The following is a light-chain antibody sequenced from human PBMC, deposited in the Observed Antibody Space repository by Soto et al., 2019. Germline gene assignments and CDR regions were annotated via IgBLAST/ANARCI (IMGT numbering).Light chain of an antibody. V-gene: IGKV1-5*03. Sequence: IQMTQSPSTVSASVGDRVAISCRASQSIGIWLAWYQQKPGKAPRFLIYTASTLLGGVPSRFSGSGSGTEFTLTISILQPDDFATYYCQQYRDYSWTFGQGTKVEIK. J-gene: IGKJ1*01. CDR2: TAS. CDR3: QQYRDYSWT. CDR1: QSIGIW.